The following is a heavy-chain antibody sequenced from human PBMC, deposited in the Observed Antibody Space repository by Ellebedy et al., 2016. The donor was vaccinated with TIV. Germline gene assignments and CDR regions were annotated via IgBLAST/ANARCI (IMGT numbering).Heavy chain of an antibody. V-gene: IGHV4-59*01. CDR2: FYYIGIT. Sequence: MPGGSLRLSCNVSGGSLSRYYWSWIRQPPGKGLEFIGYFYYIGITNYNPSLESRVAISIDTSENQFSLRLNSVTAADTAVYYCARSGGWYTPYDYWGQGTLVTVSS. D-gene: IGHD6-19*01. CDR3: ARSGGWYTPYDY. J-gene: IGHJ4*02. CDR1: GGSLSRYY.